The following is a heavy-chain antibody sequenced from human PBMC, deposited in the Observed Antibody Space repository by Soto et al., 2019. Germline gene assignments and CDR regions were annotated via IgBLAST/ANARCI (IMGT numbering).Heavy chain of an antibody. CDR2: ISAYNYNT. D-gene: IGHD1-26*01. CDR3: ARVVGALGHWXDP. Sequence: QVQLVQSGAEVKKPGASVKVSCKASGYTFTSYGLSWVRQAPGQGLEWMGRISAYNYNTNYAQKLQGRVTMTTDTSTSTXYMELRSLRSDDTAVYYCARVVGALGHWXDPWGXGXXVTVSS. J-gene: IGHJ5*02. V-gene: IGHV1-18*01. CDR1: GYTFTSYG.